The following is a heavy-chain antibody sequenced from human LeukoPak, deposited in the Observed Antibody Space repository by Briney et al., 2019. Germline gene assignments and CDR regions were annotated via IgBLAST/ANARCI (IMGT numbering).Heavy chain of an antibody. D-gene: IGHD3-10*01. CDR1: GGSFSSGSAY. J-gene: IGHJ4*02. Sequence: SETLSLTCTVSGGSFSSGSAYWRWLRQPPGTGLEWIGYIYYTGSTNYNPSIKSRVTISVDTSKNQFSLNLSSVTAADTAVYYCARVFSGSEIYVFDYWGQGTLVTVSS. V-gene: IGHV4-61*01. CDR2: IYYTGST. CDR3: ARVFSGSEIYVFDY.